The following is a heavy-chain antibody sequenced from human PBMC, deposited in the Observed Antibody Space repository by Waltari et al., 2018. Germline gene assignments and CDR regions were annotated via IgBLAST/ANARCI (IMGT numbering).Heavy chain of an antibody. J-gene: IGHJ6*02. CDR2: IYYSGST. CDR1: GGSISSSSYY. Sequence: QLQLQESGPGLVKPSETLSLTCTVSGGSISSSSYYWGWIRQPPGKGLEWIGSIYYSGSTYYNPSLKSRVTISVDTSKNQFSLKLSSVTAADTAVYYCAGTYCSGGSCYSNWDGMDVWGQGTTVTVSS. CDR3: AGTYCSGGSCYSNWDGMDV. D-gene: IGHD2-15*01. V-gene: IGHV4-39*01.